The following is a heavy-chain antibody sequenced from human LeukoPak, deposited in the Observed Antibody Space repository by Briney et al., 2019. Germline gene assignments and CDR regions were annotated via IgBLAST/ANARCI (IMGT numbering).Heavy chain of an antibody. CDR1: GGSITSISYY. J-gene: IGHJ4*02. D-gene: IGHD6-19*01. CDR3: ARQDSSGWYFTDY. V-gene: IGHV4-39*01. Sequence: PSETLSLTCTVSGGSITSISYYWGWIRQPPGKGLEWSGSIYYSGSTYYNPSLKTRVTVSVDTSKNQFSLMLSSVTAADPAVYYCARQDSSGWYFTDYWGQGTLVTVSS. CDR2: IYYSGST.